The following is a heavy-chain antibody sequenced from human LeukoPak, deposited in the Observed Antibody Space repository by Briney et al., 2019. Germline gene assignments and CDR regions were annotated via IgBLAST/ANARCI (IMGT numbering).Heavy chain of an antibody. CDR3: ARPASSAWLVGGC. V-gene: IGHV3-30-3*01. D-gene: IGHD6-19*01. J-gene: IGHJ4*02. CDR1: GFTFSSYA. Sequence: GGSLRLSCAASGFTFSSYAMHWVRQAPGKGLEWVAVISYDGSNKYYADSVKGRFTISRDNSKNTLYLQMNSLRAEDTAVYYCARPASSAWLVGGCWGQGTLVTVSS. CDR2: ISYDGSNK.